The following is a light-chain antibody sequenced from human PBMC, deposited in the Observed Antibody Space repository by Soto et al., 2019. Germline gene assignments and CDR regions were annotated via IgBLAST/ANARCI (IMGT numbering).Light chain of an antibody. J-gene: IGKJ4*01. CDR2: GAS. CDR3: QQFNNWPLT. CDR1: QSVSSN. Sequence: EIVMPQSPATLSVSPGERATLSCRASQSVSSNLAWYQQKPGQAPRLLIYGASTRATGIPARFSGSGSVTEFTLTISSLQSEDFALYFCQQFNNWPLTVGGGTKVEIK. V-gene: IGKV3-15*01.